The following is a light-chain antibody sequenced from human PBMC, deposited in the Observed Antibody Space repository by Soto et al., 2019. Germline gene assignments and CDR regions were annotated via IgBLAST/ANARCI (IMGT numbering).Light chain of an antibody. CDR2: DAS. J-gene: IGKJ5*01. Sequence: EIVLTQSLGTLSLSPGERATLSCRASQNVSSYLAWSQQKPGQAPRLLIYDASSRATDIADRFSGRGSGTDFTLTISRLEPEDFAVYYCQQYGTSPITFGQGTRLEIK. CDR1: QNVSSY. CDR3: QQYGTSPIT. V-gene: IGKV3-20*01.